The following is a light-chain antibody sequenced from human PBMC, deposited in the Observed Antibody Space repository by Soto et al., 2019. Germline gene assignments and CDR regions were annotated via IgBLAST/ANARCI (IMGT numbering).Light chain of an antibody. CDR1: SSNIGAGYD. CDR2: GNS. J-gene: IGLJ2*01. CDR3: QAYDISLSVVV. V-gene: IGLV1-40*01. Sequence: QSVLTQPPSVSGAPGQRVTISCTGSSSNIGAGYDVHWYQHLPGTAPKLLIYGNSHRPSGVPDRFSGSKSGTSASLAITGLQAEDEADYYCQAYDISLSVVVFGGGTKLTVL.